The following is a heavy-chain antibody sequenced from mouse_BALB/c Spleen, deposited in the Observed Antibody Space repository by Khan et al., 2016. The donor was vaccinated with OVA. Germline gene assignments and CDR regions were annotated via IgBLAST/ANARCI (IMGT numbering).Heavy chain of an antibody. CDR3: AREEDLYYFDY. V-gene: IGHV1-76*01. CDR1: GYIFTSYW. J-gene: IGHJ2*01. Sequence: QVQLKESGAELVRPGASVKLSCKTSGYIFTSYWIPWVKQRSGQGLEWFARIYPGTDNTYYNEKLKDKVTLTADKSSSTVYMQLSSLKSEDSAVYFCAREEDLYYFDYWGQGTTLTVSS. CDR2: IYPGTDNT.